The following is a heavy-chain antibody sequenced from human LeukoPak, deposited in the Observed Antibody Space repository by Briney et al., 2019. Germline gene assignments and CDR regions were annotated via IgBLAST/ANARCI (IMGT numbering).Heavy chain of an antibody. CDR1: GFTFDDYG. D-gene: IGHD3-10*01. Sequence: RTGGSLRLSCVASGFTFDDYGMNWVRQVPGKGLEWVSGIVRNGGGTGYADSVKGRSTISRENAENSLYLQMNSLRADDTALYYCVRGFRGGPFAYWGQGTLVTASS. CDR2: IVRNGGGT. J-gene: IGHJ4*02. V-gene: IGHV3-20*04. CDR3: VRGFRGGPFAY.